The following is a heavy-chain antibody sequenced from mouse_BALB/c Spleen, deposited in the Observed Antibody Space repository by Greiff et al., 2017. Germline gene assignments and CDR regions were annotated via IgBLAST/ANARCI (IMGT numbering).Heavy chain of an antibody. Sequence: EVQGVESGGGLVQPGGSLKLSCAASGFTFSSYGMSWVRQTPDKRLELVATINSNGGSTYYPDSVKGRFTISRDNAKNTLYLQMSSLKSEDTAMYYCARDPADWYFDVWGAGTTVTVSS. CDR3: ARDPADWYFDV. CDR2: INSNGGST. V-gene: IGHV5-6-3*01. CDR1: GFTFSSYG. J-gene: IGHJ1*01.